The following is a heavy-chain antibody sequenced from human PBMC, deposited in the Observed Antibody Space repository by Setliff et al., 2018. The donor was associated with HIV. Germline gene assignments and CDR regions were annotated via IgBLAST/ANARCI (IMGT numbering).Heavy chain of an antibody. V-gene: IGHV4-61*09. CDR3: ARAAYSGTYLWEPATDR. J-gene: IGHJ2*01. Sequence: KPSETLSLTCTVSGDSITRGSYYWSWIRQPAGKGLEWIGHIYTSGKTHYSPSLKSRITISADTSKNQLSLNLSSVTAADTAVYYCARAAYSGTYLWEPATDRWGRGTLVTVSS. D-gene: IGHD1-26*01. CDR2: IYTSGKT. CDR1: GDSITRGSYY.